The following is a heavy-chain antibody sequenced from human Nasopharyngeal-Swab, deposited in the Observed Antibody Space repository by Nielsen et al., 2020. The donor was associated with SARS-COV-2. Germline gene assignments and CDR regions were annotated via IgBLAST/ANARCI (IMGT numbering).Heavy chain of an antibody. D-gene: IGHD2-2*02. J-gene: IGHJ3*02. CDR1: GFTFSSYG. V-gene: IGHV3-30*18. CDR2: ISYDGSNK. CDR3: AKVDPLLYDAFDI. Sequence: GGSLRLSCAASGFTFSSYGMHWVRQAPGKGLEWVAVISYDGSNKYYADSVKGRFTTSRDNSKNTLYLQMNSLRAEDTAVYYCAKVDPLLYDAFDIWGQGTMVTVSS.